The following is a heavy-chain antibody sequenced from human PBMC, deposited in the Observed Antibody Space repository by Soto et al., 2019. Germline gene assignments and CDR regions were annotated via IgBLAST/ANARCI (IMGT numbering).Heavy chain of an antibody. J-gene: IGHJ3*02. CDR2: ISWNSGSI. V-gene: IGHV3-9*01. CDR1: GFTFDYYG. Sequence: GGSLRLLCAASGFTFDYYGMHWVRQAPGKGLEWVSGISWNSGSIGYADSVKGRFTISRDNAKNSLYLQMNSLRAEDTALYYCAKAVGKMATAGIWGQGTMVTVSS. CDR3: AKAVGKMATAGI. D-gene: IGHD5-12*01.